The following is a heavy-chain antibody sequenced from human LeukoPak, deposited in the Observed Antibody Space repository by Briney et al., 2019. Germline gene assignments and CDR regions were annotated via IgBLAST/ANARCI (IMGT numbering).Heavy chain of an antibody. CDR2: INHSGST. D-gene: IGHD5-24*01. J-gene: IGHJ4*02. CDR1: GGSFSGYY. V-gene: IGHV4-34*01. CDR3: ARVGGGVRRDGYKLDY. Sequence: SETLSLTCAVYGGSFSGYYWSWIRQPPGKGLEWIGEINHSGSTNYNPSLKSRVTISVDTSKNQFSLKLSSVTAADTAVYYCARVGGGVRRDGYKLDYWGQGTLVTVSS.